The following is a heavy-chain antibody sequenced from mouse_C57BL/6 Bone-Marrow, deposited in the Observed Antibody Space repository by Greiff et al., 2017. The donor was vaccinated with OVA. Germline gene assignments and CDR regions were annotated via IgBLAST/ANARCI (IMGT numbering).Heavy chain of an antibody. CDR1: GYSFTGYY. J-gene: IGHJ3*01. CDR2: INPSTGGT. V-gene: IGHV1-42*01. D-gene: IGHD2-10*01. CDR3: ARSYSAWFAY. Sequence: EVQLQQSGPELVKPGASVKISCKASGYSFTGYYMNWVKQSPEKSLEWIGEINPSTGGTTYNQKSKAKATLTVDKSSSTAYMQLKSLTSEDSAVYYCARSYSAWFAYWGQGTLVTVSA.